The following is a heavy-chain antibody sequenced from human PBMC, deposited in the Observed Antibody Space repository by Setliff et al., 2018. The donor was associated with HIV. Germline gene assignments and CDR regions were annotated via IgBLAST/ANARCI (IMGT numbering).Heavy chain of an antibody. Sequence: SETLSLTCTVSGGSISNSDFYWGRIRQSPGKGLEWIGSIYYRGATYCNPTLQSRVTISADTSKNQFYLKLTSVTAADTAIYYCARPYDSLYGWGQGVLVTVSS. D-gene: IGHD3-22*01. J-gene: IGHJ4*02. CDR3: ARPYDSLYG. CDR1: GGSISNSDFY. V-gene: IGHV4-39*01. CDR2: IYYRGAT.